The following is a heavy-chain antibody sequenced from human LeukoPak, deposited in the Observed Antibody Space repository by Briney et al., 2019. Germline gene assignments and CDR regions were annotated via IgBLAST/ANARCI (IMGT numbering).Heavy chain of an antibody. Sequence: GASVKVSCKASGYTFTSYYMHWVRQAPGQGLEWMGIINPSGGSTSYAQKFQGRDTMTRDTSTSTVYMELSSLRSEDTAVYYCARDAPYYYDSSGYYSPLIDPWGQGTLVTVSS. CDR3: ARDAPYYYDSSGYYSPLIDP. CDR2: INPSGGST. CDR1: GYTFTSYY. V-gene: IGHV1-46*03. J-gene: IGHJ5*02. D-gene: IGHD3-22*01.